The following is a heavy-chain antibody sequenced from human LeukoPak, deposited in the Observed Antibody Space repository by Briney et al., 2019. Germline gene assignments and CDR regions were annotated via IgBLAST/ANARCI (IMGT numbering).Heavy chain of an antibody. Sequence: PSETLSLTCAVYGGSFSGYYWSWIRQPPGKGLEWIGEINHSGSTNYNPSLKSRVTISVDTSKNQFSLKLSSVTAADTAVYYCARRFLASSSWYDYWGQGTLVTVSS. D-gene: IGHD6-13*01. CDR1: GGSFSGYY. J-gene: IGHJ4*02. CDR2: INHSGST. V-gene: IGHV4-34*01. CDR3: ARRFLASSSWYDY.